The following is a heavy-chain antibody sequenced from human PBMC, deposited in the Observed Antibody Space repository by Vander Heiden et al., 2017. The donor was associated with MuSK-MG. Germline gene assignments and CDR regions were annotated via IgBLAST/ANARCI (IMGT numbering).Heavy chain of an antibody. J-gene: IGHJ5*02. CDR1: GGSISSSSYY. CDR3: ARDVEMATNGWFDP. D-gene: IGHD1-26*01. V-gene: IGHV4-39*02. CDR2: IYYSGST. Sequence: QLQLQESGPGLVKPSETLSLTCTVSGGSISSSSYYWGWIRQPPGKGLEWIGSIYYSGSTYYNPSLKSRVTISVDTSKNQFSLKLSSVTAADTAVYYCARDVEMATNGWFDPWGQGTLVTVSS.